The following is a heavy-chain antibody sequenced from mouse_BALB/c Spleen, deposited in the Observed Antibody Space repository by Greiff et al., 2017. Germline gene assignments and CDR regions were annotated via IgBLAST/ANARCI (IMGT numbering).Heavy chain of an antibody. J-gene: IGHJ4*01. CDR1: GFTFSDYY. CDR3: ARWGYDYDEGGYYAMDY. V-gene: IGHV5-4*02. CDR2: ISDGGSYT. Sequence: EVMLVESGGGLVKPGGSLKLSCAASGFTFSDYYMYWVRQTPEKRLEWVATISDGGSYTYYPDSVKGRFTISRDNAKNNLYLQMSSLKSEDTAMYYCARWGYDYDEGGYYAMDYWGQGTSVTVSS. D-gene: IGHD2-4*01.